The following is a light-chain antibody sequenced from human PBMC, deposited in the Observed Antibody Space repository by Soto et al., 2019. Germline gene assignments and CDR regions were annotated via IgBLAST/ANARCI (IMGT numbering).Light chain of an antibody. CDR2: DAS. CDR3: QQYFNYNT. Sequence: DIQMTQSPSTLSASVGGRVTITCRASQTISYWLAWYQQKPGKAPKLLIYDASSLESGVPSRFSGSRSGTEFTLTISSLQPDDFATYYCQQYFNYNTFGQGTRLEIK. J-gene: IGKJ5*01. CDR1: QTISYW. V-gene: IGKV1-5*01.